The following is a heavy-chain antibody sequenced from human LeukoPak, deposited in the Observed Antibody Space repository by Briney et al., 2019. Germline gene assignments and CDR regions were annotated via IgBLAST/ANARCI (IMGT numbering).Heavy chain of an antibody. Sequence: SETLSLTCTVSGGSIRSSYYYWGWIRQPPGKGLEWIGSIYDSGSTYYNPSLKSRVTISVDTSKNQFSLKLNSVTAADTAVYYCAREVYFDLWGRGTLVTVSS. CDR2: IYDSGST. CDR3: AREVYFDL. CDR1: GGSIRSSYYY. J-gene: IGHJ2*01. V-gene: IGHV4-39*02.